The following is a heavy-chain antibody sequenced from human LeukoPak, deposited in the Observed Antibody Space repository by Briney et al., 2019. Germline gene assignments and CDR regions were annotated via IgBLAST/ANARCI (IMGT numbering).Heavy chain of an antibody. Sequence: TGGSLRLSCAASGFTFENYALHWVRQAPGKGLEWVAVVSYDGYCTYYPDSVKGRFTMSRDNSKNTMYLQMNSLRPEDTAVYYCARELAALSYYYYGMDVWGQGTTVTVSS. J-gene: IGHJ6*02. CDR1: GFTFENYA. D-gene: IGHD6-6*01. V-gene: IGHV3-30-3*01. CDR2: VSYDGYCT. CDR3: ARELAALSYYYYGMDV.